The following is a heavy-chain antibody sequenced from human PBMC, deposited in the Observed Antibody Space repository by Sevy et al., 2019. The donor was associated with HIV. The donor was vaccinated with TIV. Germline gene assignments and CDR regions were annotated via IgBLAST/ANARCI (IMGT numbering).Heavy chain of an antibody. D-gene: IGHD1-26*01. CDR3: TRSSGSYYLDYYGMDV. J-gene: IGHJ6*02. V-gene: IGHV3-49*04. CDR1: GFTFGDYA. CDR2: IRSKAYGGTT. Sequence: GGSLRLSCTASGFTFGDYAMSWVRQAPGKGLEWVGFIRSKAYGGTTEYAASVKGRFTISRDDSKSIAYLQMNSPKTEDTAVYYCTRSSGSYYLDYYGMDVWGQGTTVTVSS.